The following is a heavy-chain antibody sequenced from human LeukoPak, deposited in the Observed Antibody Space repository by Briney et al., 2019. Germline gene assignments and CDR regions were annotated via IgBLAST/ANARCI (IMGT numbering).Heavy chain of an antibody. V-gene: IGHV4-4*02. CDR2: IYHSGST. CDR1: GGSISSSNW. D-gene: IGHD3-3*01. Sequence: SETLSLTCAVSGGSISSSNWWSWVRQPPGKGLEWIGEIYHSGSTNYNPSLKSRVTISVDTSKNQFSLKLSSVTAADTAVYYCARVAGDEGLGWGYDPYYFDYWGQGTLVTVSS. CDR3: ARVAGDEGLGWGYDPYYFDY. J-gene: IGHJ4*02.